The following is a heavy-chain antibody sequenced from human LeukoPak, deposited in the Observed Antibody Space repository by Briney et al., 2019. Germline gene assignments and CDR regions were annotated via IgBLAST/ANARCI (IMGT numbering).Heavy chain of an antibody. CDR1: GGSFSGYY. D-gene: IGHD1-14*01. Sequence: SETLSLTCAVYGGSFSGYYWSWIRQPPGKGLEWIWEINHSGSTNYNPSLKSRVTISVDKSKNQFSLKLSSVTAADTAVYYCARDNPIDAFDIWGQGTMVTVSS. CDR3: ARDNPIDAFDI. CDR2: INHSGST. V-gene: IGHV4-34*01. J-gene: IGHJ3*02.